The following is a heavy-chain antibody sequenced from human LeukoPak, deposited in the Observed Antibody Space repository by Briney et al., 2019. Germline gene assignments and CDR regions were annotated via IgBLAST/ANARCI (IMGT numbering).Heavy chain of an antibody. J-gene: IGHJ5*02. Sequence: KASQTLSLTCTVSGGSISSGSYYWSWTRQPPGKGLEWIGYIYYSGTTNYNPSLKSRVTISVDTSKNQFSLKLSSVTAADTAVYYCAKIDRGYSSGWSGFDPWGQGTLVTVSS. V-gene: IGHV4-61*01. CDR3: AKIDRGYSSGWSGFDP. CDR1: GGSISSGSYY. CDR2: IYYSGTT. D-gene: IGHD6-19*01.